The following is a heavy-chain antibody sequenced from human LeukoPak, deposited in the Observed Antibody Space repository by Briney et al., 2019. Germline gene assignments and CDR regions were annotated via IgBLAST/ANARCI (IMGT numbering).Heavy chain of an antibody. CDR1: GFTFSSYS. Sequence: PGGSLRLSCAASGFTFSSYSMNWVRQAPGKGLEWVSSISSSSSYIYYADSVRGRFTISRDNAKNSLYLQMNSLRAEDTAVYYCARGSTYYDYVWGSYLDYWGQGTLVTVSS. J-gene: IGHJ4*02. CDR2: ISSSSSYI. D-gene: IGHD3-16*02. CDR3: ARGSTYYDYVWGSYLDY. V-gene: IGHV3-21*01.